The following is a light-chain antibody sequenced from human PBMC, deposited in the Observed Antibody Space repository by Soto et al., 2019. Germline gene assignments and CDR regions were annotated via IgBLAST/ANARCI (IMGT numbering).Light chain of an antibody. CDR1: PSVFSSTNYKAY. CDR3: HQHKRIPWT. J-gene: IGKJ1*01. CDR2: WAS. Sequence: PASLGFARVEAATSNCKSGPSVFSSTNYKAYLPGYQKKPGQPPKLFIAWASTRESGVPDRFSGRGAGTDFTLTISSMQAEDVAVYYCHQHKRIPWTLGQGTKVDI. V-gene: IGKV4-1*01.